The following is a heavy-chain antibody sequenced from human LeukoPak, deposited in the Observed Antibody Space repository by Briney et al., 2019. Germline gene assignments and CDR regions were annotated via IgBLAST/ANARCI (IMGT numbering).Heavy chain of an antibody. CDR2: INHSGST. V-gene: IGHV4-34*01. Sequence: KTSETLSLTCAVYGGSFSGYYWSWIRQPPGKGREWIGEINHSGSTNYNPSLKSRVTISVDTSKNQFSLKLSSVTAADTAVYYCARGPTSRYCSGGSCYVAAFDIWGQGTMVTVSS. D-gene: IGHD2-15*01. CDR1: GGSFSGYY. J-gene: IGHJ3*02. CDR3: ARGPTSRYCSGGSCYVAAFDI.